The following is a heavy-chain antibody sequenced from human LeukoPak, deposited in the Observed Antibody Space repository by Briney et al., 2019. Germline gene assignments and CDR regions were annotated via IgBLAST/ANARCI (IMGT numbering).Heavy chain of an antibody. CDR3: ARDLGVYDSSGYYDY. CDR1: GGSISSYY. CDR2: IYTSGST. D-gene: IGHD3-22*01. V-gene: IGHV4-4*07. Sequence: SETLSLTCTVSGGSISSYYWGWIRQPAGKGLEWIGRIYTSGSTNYNPSLKSRVTMSVDTSKNQFSLKLSSVTAADTAVYYCARDLGVYDSSGYYDYWGQGTLVTVSS. J-gene: IGHJ4*02.